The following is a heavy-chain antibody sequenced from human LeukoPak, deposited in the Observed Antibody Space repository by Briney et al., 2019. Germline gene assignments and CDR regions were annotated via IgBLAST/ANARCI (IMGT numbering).Heavy chain of an antibody. J-gene: IGHJ3*02. CDR1: GYSFTSYW. CDR3: ARRGRGYSYGDEGKDDFDI. D-gene: IGHD5-18*01. Sequence: GESLKISCKGSGYSFTSYWIGWVRQMPGKGLEWMGIIYPGDSDTRYSPSFQGQVTISADKSISTAYLQWSSLKASDTDMYYCARRGRGYSYGDEGKDDFDIWGQGTMVTVSS. V-gene: IGHV5-51*01. CDR2: IYPGDSDT.